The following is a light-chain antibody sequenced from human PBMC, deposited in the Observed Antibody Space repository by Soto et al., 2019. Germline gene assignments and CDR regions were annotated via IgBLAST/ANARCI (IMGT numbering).Light chain of an antibody. J-gene: IGKJ2*01. Sequence: EIVLTQSPATLSLSPGERATFSCRASQSVSSYLAWYQQKPGQAPRLLIYDASNRATGIPARFSGSGSGTDFTLTISSLEPEDFAVYYCQQRSNWPPRGTFGQGTKLEIK. CDR3: QQRSNWPPRGT. CDR1: QSVSSY. CDR2: DAS. V-gene: IGKV3-11*01.